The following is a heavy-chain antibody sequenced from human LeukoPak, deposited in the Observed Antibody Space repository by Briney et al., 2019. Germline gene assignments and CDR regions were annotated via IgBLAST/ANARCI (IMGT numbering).Heavy chain of an antibody. CDR1: GFTFSSYE. V-gene: IGHV3-48*03. D-gene: IGHD4-17*01. CDR3: ARDETVTTLGKEA. Sequence: GGSLRLSCAASGFTFSSYEMNWVRQAPGKGLEWVSYISSSGSTIYYADSVKGRFTIFRDNAKNSLYLQMNSLRAEDTAVYYCARDETVTTLGKEAWGQGTLVTVSS. J-gene: IGHJ5*02. CDR2: ISSSGSTI.